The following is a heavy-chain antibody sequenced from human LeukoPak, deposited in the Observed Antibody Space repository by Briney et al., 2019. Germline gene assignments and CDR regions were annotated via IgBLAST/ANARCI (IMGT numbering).Heavy chain of an antibody. V-gene: IGHV3-21*01. CDR1: GFTFNRYN. CDR3: ARDVPDYVWGSYLPYYFDY. J-gene: IGHJ4*02. CDR2: IGSSSSYI. D-gene: IGHD3-16*02. Sequence: PGGSLRLSCEASGFTFNRYNMNWVRQAPGKGLEWVSSIGSSSSYIYYADSVKGRFTISRDNAKNSLYLQMNSLRAEDTAVYYCARDVPDYVWGSYLPYYFDYWGQGTLVTVSS.